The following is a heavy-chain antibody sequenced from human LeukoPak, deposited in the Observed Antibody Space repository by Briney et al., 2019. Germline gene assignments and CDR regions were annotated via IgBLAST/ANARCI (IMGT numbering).Heavy chain of an antibody. Sequence: PGGSLRLSCAASGFTFSSYSMNWVRQAPGKGLEWVSYISSSSSTIYYAGSVKGRFTISRDNAKNSLYLQMNSLRDEDTAVYYCARKRASYGSGSYHSVFDYWGQGTLVTVSS. CDR3: ARKRASYGSGSYHSVFDY. CDR1: GFTFSSYS. V-gene: IGHV3-48*02. CDR2: ISSSSSTI. D-gene: IGHD3-10*01. J-gene: IGHJ4*02.